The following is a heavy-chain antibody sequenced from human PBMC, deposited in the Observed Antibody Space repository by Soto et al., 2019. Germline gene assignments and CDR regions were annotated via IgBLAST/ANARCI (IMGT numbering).Heavy chain of an antibody. D-gene: IGHD3-3*01. V-gene: IGHV4-39*01. CDR2: IYYSGST. Sequence: SETLSLTCTVSGGSISSSSYYWGWIRQPPGKGLEWIGSIYYSGSTYYNPSLKSRVTISVDTSKNQFSLKLSSVTAADTAVYYCARTFTIFGVVIPYYYYGMDVWGQGTTVT. CDR1: GGSISSSSYY. CDR3: ARTFTIFGVVIPYYYYGMDV. J-gene: IGHJ6*02.